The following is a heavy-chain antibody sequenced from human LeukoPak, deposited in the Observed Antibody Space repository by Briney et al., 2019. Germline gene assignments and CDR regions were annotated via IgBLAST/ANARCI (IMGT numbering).Heavy chain of an antibody. CDR2: ISGSGSST. D-gene: IGHD3-3*01. CDR1: RFTFSTYA. CDR3: AIARDYDFWSGYSNYFDY. Sequence: GGSLRLSCAGSRFTFSTYAMSWVRQAPGKGLEWVSGISGSGSSTYYADSVKGRFTISRDNSKNTLYLQMNSLRAEDTAVYYCAIARDYDFWSGYSNYFDYWGQGTLVTVSS. V-gene: IGHV3-23*01. J-gene: IGHJ4*02.